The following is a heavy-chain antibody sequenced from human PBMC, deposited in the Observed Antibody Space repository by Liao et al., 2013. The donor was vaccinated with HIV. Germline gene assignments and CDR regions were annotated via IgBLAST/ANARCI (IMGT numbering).Heavy chain of an antibody. V-gene: IGHV4-34*01. CDR3: ARSPSSGYFHDAFDI. CDR2: INHSGST. Sequence: QVQLQQWGAGLLKPSETLSLTCAVYGGSFTDYYYSWIRQPPGKGLEWIGEINHSGSTNYNPSLKSRVTISVDTSKNQFSLRLSSVTAADTAVYYCARSPSSGYFHDAFDIWGQGTMVTVSS. CDR1: GGSFTDYY. D-gene: IGHD3-22*01. J-gene: IGHJ3*02.